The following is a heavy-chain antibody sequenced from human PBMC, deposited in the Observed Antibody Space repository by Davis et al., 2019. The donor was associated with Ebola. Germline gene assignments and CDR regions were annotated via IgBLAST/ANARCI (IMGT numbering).Heavy chain of an antibody. J-gene: IGHJ4*02. CDR2: IYTSGST. Sequence: PSETLSLTCTVSGGSISSGSYYWSWIRQPAGKGLEWIGHIYTSGSTNYNPSLKSRVTISVDTSKNQFSLKLSSVTAADTAVYYCARDLSDYWGQGTLVTVSS. V-gene: IGHV4-61*09. CDR1: GGSISSGSYY. CDR3: ARDLSDY.